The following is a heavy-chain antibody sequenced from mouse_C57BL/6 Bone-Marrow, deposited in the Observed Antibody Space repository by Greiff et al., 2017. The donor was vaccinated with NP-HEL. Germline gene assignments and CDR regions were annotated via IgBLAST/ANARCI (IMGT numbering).Heavy chain of an antibody. Sequence: QVQLQQPGADLVKLSCKASGYTFTSYWMHWVKQRPGRGLEGIGRIDPNSGGTKFNEKFKTKATLTVDKPSSTAYMQLSSLTSEDSAVYYCARYYYGSRGWYFDVWGTGTTVTVSS. CDR1: GYTFTSYW. V-gene: IGHV1-72*01. D-gene: IGHD1-1*01. J-gene: IGHJ1*03. CDR3: ARYYYGSRGWYFDV. CDR2: IDPNSGGT.